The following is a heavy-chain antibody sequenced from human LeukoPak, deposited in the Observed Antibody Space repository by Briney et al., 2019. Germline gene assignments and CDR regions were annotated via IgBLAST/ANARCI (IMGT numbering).Heavy chain of an antibody. J-gene: IGHJ5*02. CDR2: IYYSGST. V-gene: IGHV4-31*03. CDR1: GGSISSGGYY. D-gene: IGHD6-13*01. Sequence: LSLTCTVPGGSISSGGYYWSWIRQHPGKGLEWIGYIYYSGSTYYSPSLKSRVTISVDTSKNQFSLKLSSVTAADTAVYYCARLAAAAPQGFDPWGQGTLVTVSS. CDR3: ARLAAAAPQGFDP.